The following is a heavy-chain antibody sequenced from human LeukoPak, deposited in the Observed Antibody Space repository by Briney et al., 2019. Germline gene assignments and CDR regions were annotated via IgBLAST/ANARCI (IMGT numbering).Heavy chain of an antibody. Sequence: PSETLSLTCTVSGGSISSYYWSWIRQPAGKGLEWIGRIYTSGSTNYNPSPKSRVTMSVDTSKNQFSLKLSSVTAADTAVYYCARAGNPYTGYSSSWYYYYYMDVWGKGTTVTVSS. J-gene: IGHJ6*03. V-gene: IGHV4-4*07. CDR1: GGSISSYY. CDR2: IYTSGST. D-gene: IGHD6-13*01. CDR3: ARAGNPYTGYSSSWYYYYYMDV.